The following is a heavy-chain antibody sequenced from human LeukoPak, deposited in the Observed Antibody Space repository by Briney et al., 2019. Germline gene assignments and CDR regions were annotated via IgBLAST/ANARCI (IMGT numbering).Heavy chain of an antibody. V-gene: IGHV1-69*13. J-gene: IGHJ4*02. CDR2: IIPIFGTA. CDR3: ARRYCSGGSCYSGSDFDY. Sequence: GASVKVSCKASGGTFSSYAISWVRQAPGQGLEWMGGIIPIFGTANYAQKFQGRVTITADESTSTAYMELSSLRSEDTAVYYCARRYCSGGSCYSGSDFDYWGQGTLVTVSS. D-gene: IGHD2-15*01. CDR1: GGTFSSYA.